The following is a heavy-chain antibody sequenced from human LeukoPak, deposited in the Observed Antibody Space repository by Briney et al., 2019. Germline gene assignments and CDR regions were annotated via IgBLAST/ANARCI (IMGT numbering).Heavy chain of an antibody. D-gene: IGHD5-12*01. Sequence: SETLSLTCTVSGGSISSYYWSWIRQPPGKGLEWIGYIYYSGSTNYNPSLKSRVTISVDTSKNQFSLKLSSVTAADTAVYYCASGGYDSGFDCWGQGTLVTVSS. CDR3: ASGGYDSGFDC. CDR2: IYYSGST. CDR1: GGSISSYY. V-gene: IGHV4-59*08. J-gene: IGHJ4*02.